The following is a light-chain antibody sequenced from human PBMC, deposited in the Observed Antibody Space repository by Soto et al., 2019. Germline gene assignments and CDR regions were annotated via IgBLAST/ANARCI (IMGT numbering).Light chain of an antibody. Sequence: DIQMTHSPSTLSASVGDRVTITCRASQSISSWLAWYQQKPGKAPKLLIYDASNLESGVPSRFSGSGSGTEFTLTISSLQPDDFATYYCQQYNSYPTTFGQGTKVDIK. CDR2: DAS. CDR3: QQYNSYPTT. J-gene: IGKJ1*01. CDR1: QSISSW. V-gene: IGKV1-5*01.